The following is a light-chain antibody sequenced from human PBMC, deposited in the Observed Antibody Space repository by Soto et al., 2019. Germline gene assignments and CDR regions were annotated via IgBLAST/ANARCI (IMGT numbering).Light chain of an antibody. Sequence: QSALTQPASVSGSPGQSITISCTGTSNDVGGYNYVSWYQQHPRKAPKLIIYEVNKRPSGVSNRFSGSKSGNTASLTISGLQTVDEADYDCSLYGSRSVIFGGGTKLTVL. J-gene: IGLJ2*01. CDR2: EVN. CDR1: SNDVGGYNY. V-gene: IGLV2-14*01. CDR3: SLYGSRSVI.